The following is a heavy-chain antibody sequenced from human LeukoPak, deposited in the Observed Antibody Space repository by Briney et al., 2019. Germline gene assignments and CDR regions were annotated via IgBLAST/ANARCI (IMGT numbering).Heavy chain of an antibody. J-gene: IGHJ4*02. CDR3: ARPSRGSTPDY. V-gene: IGHV3-7*04. CDR2: IKQDGSEK. CDR1: GFTFNNYW. D-gene: IGHD1-26*01. Sequence: GGSLRPSCAASGFTFNNYWMSRVRQAPGKGLECVANIKQDGSEKFYVDSVKGRFTISRDNAKNSLYLQMNSLRAEDTAVYYCARPSRGSTPDYWGQGTLVTVSS.